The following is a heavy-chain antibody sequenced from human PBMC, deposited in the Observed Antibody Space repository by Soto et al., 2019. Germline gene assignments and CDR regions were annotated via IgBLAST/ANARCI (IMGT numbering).Heavy chain of an antibody. Sequence: GGSLRLSCSASGFTLSSYGMHWVRQAPGKGLEWVAVIWYDGSNKYYADSVKGRFTISRDNSKNTLYLQMNSLRAEDTAVYYCARGNYGDYVHTFDYWGQGTLVTVSS. J-gene: IGHJ4*02. CDR2: IWYDGSNK. V-gene: IGHV3-33*01. D-gene: IGHD4-17*01. CDR1: GFTLSSYG. CDR3: ARGNYGDYVHTFDY.